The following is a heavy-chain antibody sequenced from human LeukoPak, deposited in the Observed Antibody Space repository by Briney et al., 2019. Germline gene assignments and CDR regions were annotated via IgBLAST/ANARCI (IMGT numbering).Heavy chain of an antibody. J-gene: IGHJ4*02. CDR3: ARHASVDGNWPRPLDY. Sequence: SETLSLTCTVSGGSISSSPYYWGWIRQPPGKGLEWIGNIYYSGSTYYNPPLKTRVTISVDTSKNQFSLKLTSVTAADTAVYYCARHASVDGNWPRPLDYWGQGRLVTVSS. CDR1: GGSISSSPYY. D-gene: IGHD6-19*01. CDR2: IYYSGST. V-gene: IGHV4-39*01.